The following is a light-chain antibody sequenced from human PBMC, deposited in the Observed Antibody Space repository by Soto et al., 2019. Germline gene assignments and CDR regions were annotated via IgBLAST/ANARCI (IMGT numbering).Light chain of an antibody. J-gene: IGKJ2*01. CDR1: QTVSSNY. CDR2: GAS. V-gene: IGKV3-20*01. Sequence: ETVLTQSPGTLSLSPGERATLSCRASQTVSSNYLAWYQQKPGQAPRLLIYGASRRATGIPDRFSGSGSGADFTLTINRLEPEDFAVYYCQQYGGSRGTFGQGTKLEIK. CDR3: QQYGGSRGT.